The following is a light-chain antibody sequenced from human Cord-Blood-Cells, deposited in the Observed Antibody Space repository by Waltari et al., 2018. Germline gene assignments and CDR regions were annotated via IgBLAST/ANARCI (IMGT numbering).Light chain of an antibody. CDR3: KQTTRFPWT. V-gene: IGKV2-24*01. Sequence: DIVLTQTSLSSPVTLGQPASISCRPSQSLVHMHGNTYLSWVQQRPGQPPRLLMYDISNRLSGVPNRFSGSGAGTDFTLKISRVEAEDVGVYYCKQTTRFPWTFGQGTKVEIK. J-gene: IGKJ1*01. CDR2: DIS. CDR1: QSLVHMHGNTY.